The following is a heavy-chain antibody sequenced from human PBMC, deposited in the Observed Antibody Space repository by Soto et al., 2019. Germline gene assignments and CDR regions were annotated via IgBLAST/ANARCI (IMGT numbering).Heavy chain of an antibody. CDR2: ISGYNSNT. D-gene: IGHD1-7*01. CDR3: ARDTQTTDY. CDR1: GYTFTSYH. V-gene: IGHV1-18*01. Sequence: QVQLVQSGAEVKKPGASVKVSCKTSGYTFTSYHISWVRQAPGQGLEWMGWISGYNSNTNYAQKFQVRVIMTPTTVSSTAYMEPRSLRSDDTAVYYCARDTQTTDYWGQGTLLTVSS. J-gene: IGHJ4*02.